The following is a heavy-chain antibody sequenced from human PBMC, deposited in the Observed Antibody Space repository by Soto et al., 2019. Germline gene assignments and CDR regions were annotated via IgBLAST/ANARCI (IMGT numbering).Heavy chain of an antibody. CDR3: ARGDCVGRTCYSLAGSFYYYMDV. V-gene: IGHV3-74*02. CDR2: INSDGSVS. Sequence: EVQLVESGGGLVQPGGSLRLSCAASGFTFSNYWMYWVRQAPGKGLEWVSRINSDGSVSSYADSVKGRLTISRDNVKNTLYLQMDRLRAEDTAVYYCARGDCVGRTCYSLAGSFYYYMDVWGKGTTVTVFS. D-gene: IGHD2-15*01. CDR1: GFTFSNYW. J-gene: IGHJ6*03.